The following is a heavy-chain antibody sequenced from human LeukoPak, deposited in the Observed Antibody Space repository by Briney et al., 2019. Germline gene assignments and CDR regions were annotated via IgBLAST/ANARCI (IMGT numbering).Heavy chain of an antibody. CDR1: GGSFSGYY. V-gene: IGHV4-34*01. CDR2: INHSGST. CDR3: ARPTSGRLRQTRYFDL. J-gene: IGHJ2*01. Sequence: SETLSLTCAVYGGSFSGYYWSWIRQPPGKGLEWIGEINHSGSTNYNPSLKSRVTISVDTSKNQFSLKPSSVTAADTAVYYCARPTSGRLRQTRYFDLWGRGTLVTVSS. D-gene: IGHD3-16*01.